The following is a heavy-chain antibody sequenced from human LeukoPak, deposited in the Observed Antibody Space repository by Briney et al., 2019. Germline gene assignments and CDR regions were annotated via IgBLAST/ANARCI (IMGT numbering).Heavy chain of an antibody. D-gene: IGHD4-17*01. Sequence: ETLSLTCTVSGGSISSYYWSWIRQPPGKGLEWIGYIYYSGSTNYNPSLKSRVTISVDTSKNQFSLKLSSVTAADTAVYYCARDTHGDDDAFDIWGQGTMVTVSS. V-gene: IGHV4-59*12. CDR2: IYYSGST. CDR1: GGSISSYY. CDR3: ARDTHGDDDAFDI. J-gene: IGHJ3*02.